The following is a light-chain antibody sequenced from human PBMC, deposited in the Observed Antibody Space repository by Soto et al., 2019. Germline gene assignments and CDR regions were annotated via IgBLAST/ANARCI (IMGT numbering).Light chain of an antibody. CDR2: GAS. CDR1: QSVGSSF. Sequence: EIVLTQSPGTLSLSPGERATLSCRASQSVGSSFLAWYQQSPGQAPRLLIYGASSRATAIPDRFSGSGSGTDFTLTISRLEPEDFAVYYCQQYGSSPNTFGQGTKLEI. CDR3: QQYGSSPNT. J-gene: IGKJ2*01. V-gene: IGKV3-20*01.